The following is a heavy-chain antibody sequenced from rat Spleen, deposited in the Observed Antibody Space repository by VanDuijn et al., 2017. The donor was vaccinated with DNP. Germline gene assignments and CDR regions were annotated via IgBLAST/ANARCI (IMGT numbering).Heavy chain of an antibody. V-gene: IGHV5S10*01. J-gene: IGHJ3*01. D-gene: IGHD1-10*01. CDR1: GFTFSDYN. CDR2: IIYDGSRT. CDR3: ATQGQLGITWFAY. Sequence: EVQLVESGGGLVQPGRSLKLSCAASGFTFSDYNMAWVRQAPKKGLEWVATIIYDGSRTYYRDSVKGRFTTSRDNAKSTLYLQMDSLRSEDTATYYCATQGQLGITWFAYWGQGTLVTVSS.